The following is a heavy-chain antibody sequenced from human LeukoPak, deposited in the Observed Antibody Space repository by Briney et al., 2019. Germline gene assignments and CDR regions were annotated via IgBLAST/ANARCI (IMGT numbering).Heavy chain of an antibody. CDR3: ATDGDYYDSSGYSWFDP. Sequence: SVKVSCKVSGYTLTELSMHWVRQAPGKGLEWMGGFDPEDGETIYAQKFQGRVTMTEDTSTDTAYMELSSLRSEDTAVYYCATDGDYYDSSGYSWFDPWGQGTLVTVSS. V-gene: IGHV1-24*01. J-gene: IGHJ5*02. D-gene: IGHD3-22*01. CDR1: GYTLTELS. CDR2: FDPEDGET.